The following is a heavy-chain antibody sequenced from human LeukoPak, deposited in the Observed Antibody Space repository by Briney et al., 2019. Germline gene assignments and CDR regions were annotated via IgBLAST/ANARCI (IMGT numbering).Heavy chain of an antibody. Sequence: PSETLSLTCTVSGGSISSSSYYWGWTRQPPGKWLEWIGSIYYSGSTYSSPPLRSRFTISLAISRNQFTLKLTSVTAADPAYYTGAKSNGYGLVDIWGQGTMVTVSS. CDR3: AKSNGYGLVDI. D-gene: IGHD3-10*01. CDR1: GGSISSSSYY. V-gene: IGHV4-39*06. J-gene: IGHJ3*02. CDR2: IYYSGST.